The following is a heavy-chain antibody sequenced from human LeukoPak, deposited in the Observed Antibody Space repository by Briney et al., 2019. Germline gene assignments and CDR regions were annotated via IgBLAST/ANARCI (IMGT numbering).Heavy chain of an antibody. CDR3: ARDSIVRGNIGNDMDV. Sequence: PGGSLRLSCAAFGFTFSDYYMSWIRQAPGKGLEWVSYISHSGRTMYYADSVKGRFTISRDNAKNSLYLQMNSLRAGDTAVYYCARDSIVRGNIGNDMDVWGKGTTVTVSS. CDR1: GFTFSDYY. CDR2: ISHSGRTM. J-gene: IGHJ6*03. D-gene: IGHD2-8*01. V-gene: IGHV3-11*01.